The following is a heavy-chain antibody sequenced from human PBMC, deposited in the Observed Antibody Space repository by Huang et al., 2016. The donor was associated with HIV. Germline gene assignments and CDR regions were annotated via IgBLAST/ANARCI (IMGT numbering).Heavy chain of an antibody. CDR3: ARVPSDHFSDY. V-gene: IGHV1-18*01. CDR2: VSAYSGYT. J-gene: IGHJ4*02. Sequence: QIQLVQSGPEVKKPGASVKVSCKASGYTFSIYGISWVGQAPGQVPEWMGWVSAYSGYTNYSQKVQGRVTMTADTSASTAYMELRSLTSDDTAVYYCARVPSDHFSDYWGQGTLVTVSS. CDR1: GYTFSIYG.